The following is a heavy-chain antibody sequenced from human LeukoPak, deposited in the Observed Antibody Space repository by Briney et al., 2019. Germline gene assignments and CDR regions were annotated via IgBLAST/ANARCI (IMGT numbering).Heavy chain of an antibody. CDR1: GYSFTSYW. CDR3: ARTYYYDSSGYYPGDFDY. Sequence: GESLKISCKGSGYSFTSYWIGWVRQMPGKGLEWMGIIYPGDSDTRYSPSFQGQVTISADKPISTAYLQWSSLKASDTAMYYCARTYYYDSSGYYPGDFDYWGQGTLVTVSS. D-gene: IGHD3-22*01. V-gene: IGHV5-51*04. CDR2: IYPGDSDT. J-gene: IGHJ4*02.